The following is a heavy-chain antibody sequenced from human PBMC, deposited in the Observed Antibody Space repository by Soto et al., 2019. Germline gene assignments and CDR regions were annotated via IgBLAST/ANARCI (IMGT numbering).Heavy chain of an antibody. CDR1: GFTFSSYG. CDR2: ISYDGSNK. CDR3: AKDRTLVAIYYFDY. D-gene: IGHD5-12*01. J-gene: IGHJ4*02. V-gene: IGHV3-30*18. Sequence: GGSLRLSCAASGFTFSSYGMHWVRQAPGKGLEWVAVISYDGSNKYYADSVKGRFTISRDNSKNTLYLQMNSLRAEDTAVYYCAKDRTLVAIYYFDYWGQGTLVTVYS.